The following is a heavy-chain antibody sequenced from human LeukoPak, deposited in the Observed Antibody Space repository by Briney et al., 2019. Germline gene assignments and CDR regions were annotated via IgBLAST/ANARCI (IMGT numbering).Heavy chain of an antibody. V-gene: IGHV3-30*02. Sequence: GGSLRLSCAASGFTFSTFGMHWVRQAPGKGLEWVAFIQFDGSDEHYADSVKGRFTISRDNSKNTLYLQMNSLRTEDTSVYYCAEDQQLQPFHYWGQGTLVTVSS. J-gene: IGHJ4*02. D-gene: IGHD2-2*01. CDR1: GFTFSTFG. CDR2: IQFDGSDE. CDR3: AEDQQLQPFHY.